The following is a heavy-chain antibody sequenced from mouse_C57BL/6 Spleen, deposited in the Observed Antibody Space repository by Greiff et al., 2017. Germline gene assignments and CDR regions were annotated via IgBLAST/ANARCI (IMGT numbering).Heavy chain of an antibody. V-gene: IGHV1-69*01. D-gene: IGHD1-1*01. J-gene: IGHJ2*01. CDR1: GYTFTSYW. CDR2: IDPSDSYT. CDR3: ARTPYYYGSSFYFDY. Sequence: QVQLQQPGAELVMPGASVKLSCKASGYTFTSYWMHWVKQRPGQGLEWIGEIDPSDSYTNYNQKFKGKSTLTVDKSSSTAYMQLSSLTSEDSAVYYGARTPYYYGSSFYFDYWGQGTTLTVSS.